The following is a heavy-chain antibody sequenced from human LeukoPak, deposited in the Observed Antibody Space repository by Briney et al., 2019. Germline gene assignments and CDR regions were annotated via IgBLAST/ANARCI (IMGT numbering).Heavy chain of an antibody. V-gene: IGHV3-23*01. D-gene: IGHD3-10*01. CDR1: GFTFSSYA. CDR3: AKRSRATGSPHFDY. CDR2: ISGSGGST. J-gene: IGHJ4*02. Sequence: GGSLRLSCAASGFTFSSYAMSWVRQAPGKGMEWVSAISGSGGSTYYADSVKGRFTISRENSKNTLYLQMNSLRAEDTAVYYCAKRSRATGSPHFDYWGQGTLVTVSS.